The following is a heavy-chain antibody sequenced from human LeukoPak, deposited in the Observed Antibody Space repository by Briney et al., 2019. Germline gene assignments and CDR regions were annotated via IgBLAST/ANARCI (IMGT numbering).Heavy chain of an antibody. J-gene: IGHJ4*02. Sequence: PGGSLRLSCAASGFTVSTSYMSWVRQAPGKGLVWVARLSGDGGTTRHADSVKGRFTISRDNAKNTLYLQMNSLGVEDTALYYCARGIASSRSVAIDLWGQGTLVAVSS. CDR3: ARGIASSRSVAIDL. D-gene: IGHD6-13*01. CDR1: GFTVSTSY. CDR2: LSGDGGTT. V-gene: IGHV3-74*01.